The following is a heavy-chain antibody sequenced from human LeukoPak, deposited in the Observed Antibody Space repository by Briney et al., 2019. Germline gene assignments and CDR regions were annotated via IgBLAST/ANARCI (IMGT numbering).Heavy chain of an antibody. V-gene: IGHV3-23*01. CDR2: ISGSGGST. CDR1: GGSISSSSYY. Sequence: ETLSLTCTVSGGSISSSSYYWGWIRQPPGKGLEWVSAISGSGGSTYYADSVKGRFSISRDNSKNTLYLQMNSLRAEDTAVYYCSEYFQHWGQGTLVTVSS. CDR3: SEYFQH. J-gene: IGHJ1*01.